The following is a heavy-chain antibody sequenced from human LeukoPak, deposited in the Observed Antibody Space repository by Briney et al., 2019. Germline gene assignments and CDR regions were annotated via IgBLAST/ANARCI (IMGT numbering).Heavy chain of an antibody. V-gene: IGHV5-51*01. CDR1: GYSFTSYW. J-gene: IGHJ4*02. D-gene: IGHD2-21*02. CDR3: ARHPYCGGDCYPPLWD. CDR2: IYPGDSDT. Sequence: GESLKISCKGSGYSFTSYWIGWVRQMPAKGLEWMGIIYPGDSDTRYSPSFQGQVTISADKSISTAYLQWSSLKASDTAMYYCARHPYCGGDCYPPLWDWGQGTLVTVSS.